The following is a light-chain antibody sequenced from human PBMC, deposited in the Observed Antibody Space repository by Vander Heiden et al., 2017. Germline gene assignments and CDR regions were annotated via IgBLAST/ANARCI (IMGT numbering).Light chain of an antibody. CDR1: SSNIGSHY. Sequence: SVLTQPPSVSAAPGQKVTISCSGSSSNIGSHYVSWYQQLPGTAPKLFIFEDNHRPSGIPDRFSASKSGTSATLGITGVQTGDEADYYCGTWDSSLRVVVFGGGTKLTVL. CDR3: GTWDSSLRVVV. CDR2: EDN. J-gene: IGLJ2*01. V-gene: IGLV1-51*02.